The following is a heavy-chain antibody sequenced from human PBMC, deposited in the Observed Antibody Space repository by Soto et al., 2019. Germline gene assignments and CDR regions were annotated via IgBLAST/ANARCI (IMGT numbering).Heavy chain of an antibody. D-gene: IGHD3-10*01. CDR1: GYTFTGYY. CDR2: INPNSGGT. Sequence: QVQLVQSGAEVKKPGASVKVSCKASGYTFTGYYMHWVRQAPGQGLEWMGWINPNSGGTNYAPKFQGRVTMTRDTSISTAYMELSRLRSDDTAVYYCARDLITMVRGGDYWGQGTLVTVSS. V-gene: IGHV1-2*02. J-gene: IGHJ4*02. CDR3: ARDLITMVRGGDY.